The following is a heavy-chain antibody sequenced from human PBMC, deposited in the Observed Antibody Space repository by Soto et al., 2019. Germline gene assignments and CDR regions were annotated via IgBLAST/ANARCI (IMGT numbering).Heavy chain of an antibody. V-gene: IGHV1-18*04. CDR3: AGVSGAGYNSFDY. J-gene: IGHJ4*02. D-gene: IGHD5-12*01. Sequence: ASVNVSCKASGYTFTSYGISWVRQAPGQGLEWMGWISAYNGNTNYAQKLQGRATMTTDTSTSTAYMELRSLRSDDTAVYYRAGVSGAGYNSFDYWGQGTLVTVSS. CDR1: GYTFTSYG. CDR2: ISAYNGNT.